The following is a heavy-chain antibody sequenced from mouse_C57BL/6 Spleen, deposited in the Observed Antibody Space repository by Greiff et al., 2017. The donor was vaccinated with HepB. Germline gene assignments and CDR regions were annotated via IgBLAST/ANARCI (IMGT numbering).Heavy chain of an antibody. CDR1: GFTFSSYA. J-gene: IGHJ3*01. CDR2: ISDGGSYT. V-gene: IGHV5-4*01. D-gene: IGHD2-2*01. CDR3: ARDGDGYDSWFAY. Sequence: EVKLMESGGGLVKPGGSLKLSCAASGFTFSSYAMSWVRQTPEKRLEWVATISDGGSYTYYPDNVKGRFTISRDNAKNNLYLQMSHLKSEDTAMYYCARDGDGYDSWFAYWGQGTLVTVSA.